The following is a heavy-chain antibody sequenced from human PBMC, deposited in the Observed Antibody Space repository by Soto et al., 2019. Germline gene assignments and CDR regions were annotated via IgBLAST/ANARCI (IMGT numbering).Heavy chain of an antibody. CDR3: ARRAALRYCSSTSCYGYYYYYMDV. CDR1: GGSFSGYY. V-gene: IGHV4-34*01. D-gene: IGHD2-2*01. Sequence: SETLSLTCAVYGGSFSGYYWSWIRQPPGKGLEWIGEINHSGSTNYNPSLKSRVTISVDTSKNQFSLKLSSVTAADTAVYYCARRAALRYCSSTSCYGYYYYYMDVWGKGTTVTVSS. CDR2: INHSGST. J-gene: IGHJ6*03.